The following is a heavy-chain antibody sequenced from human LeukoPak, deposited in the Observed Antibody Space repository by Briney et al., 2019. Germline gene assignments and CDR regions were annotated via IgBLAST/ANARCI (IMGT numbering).Heavy chain of an antibody. CDR3: ARAGAQGSGSYSNFDY. CDR1: GGSISSGDYY. V-gene: IGHV4-30-4*08. D-gene: IGHD3-10*01. J-gene: IGHJ4*02. CDR2: IYYSGST. Sequence: SQTLSLTCTVSGGSISSGDYYWSWIRQPPGKGLEWIGYIYYSGSTYYNPSLKSRVTISVDTSKNRFSLKLSSVTAADTAVYYCARAGAQGSGSYSNFDYWGQGTLVTVSS.